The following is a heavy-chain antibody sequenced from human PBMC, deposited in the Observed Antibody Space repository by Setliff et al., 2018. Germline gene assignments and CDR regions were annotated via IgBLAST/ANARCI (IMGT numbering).Heavy chain of an antibody. CDR3: ARVSGYDTTGYSLLY. CDR2: IISGDDT. J-gene: IGHJ4*02. CDR1: GFTFRSYH. V-gene: IGHV3-23*01. D-gene: IGHD3-22*01. Sequence: PGGSLRLSCTASGFTFRSYHMSWVRQAPGKGLEWVSSIISGDDTRYPDSVQGRFTISRDNSKNTLYLHLSSPRPEDTAVYYCARVSGYDTTGYSLLYWGQGTLVTVSS.